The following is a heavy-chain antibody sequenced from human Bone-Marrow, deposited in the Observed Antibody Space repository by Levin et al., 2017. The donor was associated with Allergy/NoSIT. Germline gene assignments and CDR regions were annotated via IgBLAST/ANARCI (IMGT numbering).Heavy chain of an antibody. CDR3: AKRPIEVAGTHWYFDL. Sequence: PGGSLRLSCAASGFTFSSHPMSWVRQAPGKGLEWVSSIGVSGGSTYYTDSVKGRFTISRDNSKNTMYLQMNSLRAEDTAVYYCAKRPIEVAGTHWYFDLWGRGTLVTVSS. V-gene: IGHV3-23*01. CDR2: IGVSGGST. CDR1: GFTFSSHP. J-gene: IGHJ2*01. D-gene: IGHD6-19*01.